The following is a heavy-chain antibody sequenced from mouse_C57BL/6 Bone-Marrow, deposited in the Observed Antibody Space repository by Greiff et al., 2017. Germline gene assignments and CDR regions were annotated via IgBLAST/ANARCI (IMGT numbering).Heavy chain of an antibody. V-gene: IGHV1-69*01. CDR1: GYTFTSYW. Sequence: QVQLKQPGAELVMPGASVKLSCKASGYTFTSYWMHWVKQRPGQGLEWIGEIDPSDSYTNYNQKFKGKSTLTVDKSSSTAYMQLSSLTSEDSAVYYCAREELCYYFDYWGQGTTLTVSS. D-gene: IGHD1-1*01. CDR2: IDPSDSYT. CDR3: AREELCYYFDY. J-gene: IGHJ2*01.